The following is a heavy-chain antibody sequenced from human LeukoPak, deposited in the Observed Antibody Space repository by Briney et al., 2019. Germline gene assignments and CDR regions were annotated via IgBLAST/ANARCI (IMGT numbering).Heavy chain of an antibody. CDR2: ISGSGGST. V-gene: IGHV3-23*01. D-gene: IGHD2-2*01. CDR3: AKDIVVVPAASSGWDYFDY. Sequence: GGSLRLSCAASGFTFSSYAMSWVRRAPGKGLEWVSAISGSGGSTYYADSVKGRFTISRDNSKNTLYLQMNSLRAEDTAVYYCAKDIVVVPAASSGWDYFDYWGQGTLVTVSS. J-gene: IGHJ4*02. CDR1: GFTFSSYA.